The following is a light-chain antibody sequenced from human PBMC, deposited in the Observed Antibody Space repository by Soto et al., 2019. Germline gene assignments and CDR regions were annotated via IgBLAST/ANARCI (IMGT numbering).Light chain of an antibody. V-gene: IGLV2-14*01. J-gene: IGLJ1*01. CDR1: SSDVGGYNY. CDR3: CSYTTSNTRQIV. CDR2: DVS. Sequence: QSVLTQPASVSGSPGQSITMSCTGTSSDVGGYNYVSWYQQHPGKAPKFMIYDVSNRPSGVSNRFSGSKSGNTASLTISGLQAEDEADYYCCSYTTSNTRQIVFGTGT.